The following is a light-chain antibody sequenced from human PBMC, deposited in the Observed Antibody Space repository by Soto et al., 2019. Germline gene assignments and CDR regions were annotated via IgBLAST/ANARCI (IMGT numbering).Light chain of an antibody. CDR2: GAS. CDR1: QSVSNNY. V-gene: IGKV3-20*01. CDR3: QQYGSSGT. J-gene: IGKJ1*01. Sequence: EIVLTQSPGTLSLSPGERANLSCRASQSVSNNYLAWYQPKPGQAPRLLIYGASNRATGIPDRFSGSGSGTDFTLTISRLEPEDFAVYYCQQYGSSGTFGQGTKVDIK.